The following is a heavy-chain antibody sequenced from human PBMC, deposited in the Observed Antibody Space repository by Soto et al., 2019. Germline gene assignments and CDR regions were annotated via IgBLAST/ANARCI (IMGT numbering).Heavy chain of an antibody. V-gene: IGHV4-59*01. CDR1: GGSISSYY. Sequence: SETLSLTXTVSGGSISSYYWSWIRQPPGKGLEWIGYVYYSGSTVYNPSLKSRVAISVDASKKQFSLRLSSVTAADTAVYYCARGDSSSWYLNWFDPWGQGTLVTVSS. CDR3: ARGDSSSWYLNWFDP. CDR2: VYYSGST. J-gene: IGHJ5*02. D-gene: IGHD6-13*01.